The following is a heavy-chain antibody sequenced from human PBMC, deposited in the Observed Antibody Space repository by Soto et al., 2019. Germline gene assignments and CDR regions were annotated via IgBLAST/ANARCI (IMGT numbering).Heavy chain of an antibody. J-gene: IGHJ6*02. CDR1: GGSISSGGYY. D-gene: IGHD1-20*01. CDR3: ARDGMDSTYMDV. V-gene: IGHV4-31*03. CDR2: IYYSGST. Sequence: PSETLSLTCTVSGGSISSGGYYWSWIRQHPGKGLEWIGYIYYSGSTYYNPSHKSRVTISVDTSKNQFSLKLSSVTAADTAVYYCARDGMDSTYMDVWGQGTTVTVSS.